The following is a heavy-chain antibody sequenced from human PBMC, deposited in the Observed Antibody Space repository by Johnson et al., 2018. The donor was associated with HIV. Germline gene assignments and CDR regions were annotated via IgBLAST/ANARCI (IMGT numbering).Heavy chain of an antibody. CDR2: IYSGDSE. Sequence: VQLVESGGGLVQPGRSLRLSCAASEFTVSSSYMSWVRQAPGKGLEWVSVIYSGDSEYYADSVKGRFSISRDNSKNTLYLQMNSLRAEDTAVYYCARAYSYGVFDIWGQGTMVTVS. D-gene: IGHD5-18*01. CDR1: EFTVSSSY. J-gene: IGHJ3*02. CDR3: ARAYSYGVFDI. V-gene: IGHV3-66*01.